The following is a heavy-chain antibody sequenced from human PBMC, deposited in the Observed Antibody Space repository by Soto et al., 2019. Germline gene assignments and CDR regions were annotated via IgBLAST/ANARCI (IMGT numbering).Heavy chain of an antibody. D-gene: IGHD2-2*01. V-gene: IGHV3-64*04. CDR1: GFTFSIYA. CDR3: TRASSYAFDY. J-gene: IGHJ4*02. Sequence: GGSLRLSCSASGFTFSIYAMHWVRQAPGKGLEYVSSISTNGGSTDYADSVKGRFTISRDRGKNFLYLQMNGLKGDDSGIYYCTRASSYAFDYWGQGALVTVSS. CDR2: ISTNGGST.